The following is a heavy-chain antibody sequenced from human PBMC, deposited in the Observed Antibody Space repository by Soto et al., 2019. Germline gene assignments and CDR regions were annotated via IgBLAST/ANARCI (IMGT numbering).Heavy chain of an antibody. J-gene: IGHJ6*02. CDR1: GFTFSSYW. CDR3: ARDQGITIFGVVSSSMDV. V-gene: IGHV3-7*01. D-gene: IGHD3-3*01. Sequence: GGSLRLSCAASGFTFSSYWMIWVRQAPGKGLEWVANIKQDGSEKYYVDSVKGRFTISRDNAKNSLYLQMNSLRAEDTAVYYCARDQGITIFGVVSSSMDVWGQGTTVTVSS. CDR2: IKQDGSEK.